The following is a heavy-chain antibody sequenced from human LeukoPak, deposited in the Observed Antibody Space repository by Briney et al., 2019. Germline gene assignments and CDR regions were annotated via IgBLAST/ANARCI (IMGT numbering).Heavy chain of an antibody. J-gene: IGHJ4*02. CDR3: ASGQDYGSGSYQDY. CDR2: INPNSGGT. Sequence: ASVKVSCKASGYTFNAYFMHWVRQAPGQELEWMGWINPNSGGTNYAQKLQGRVTMTTDTSTSTAYMELRSLRSDDTAVYYCASGQDYGSGSYQDYWGQGTLVTVSS. CDR1: GYTFNAYF. V-gene: IGHV1-2*02. D-gene: IGHD3-10*01.